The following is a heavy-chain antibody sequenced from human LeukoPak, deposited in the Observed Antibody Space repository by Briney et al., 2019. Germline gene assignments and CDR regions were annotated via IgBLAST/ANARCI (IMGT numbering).Heavy chain of an antibody. J-gene: IGHJ4*02. D-gene: IGHD6-19*01. Sequence: QGXGGVGXSRINSDGSSTSYAHSVKGRFTISRDNAKNTLYLQMNSPRAEDTAVYYCARAMYSSGFDYWGQGTLVTVSS. CDR3: ARAMYSSGFDY. V-gene: IGHV3-74*01. CDR2: INSDGSST.